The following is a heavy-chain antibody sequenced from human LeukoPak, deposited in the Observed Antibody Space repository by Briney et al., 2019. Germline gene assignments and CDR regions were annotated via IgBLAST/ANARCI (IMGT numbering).Heavy chain of an antibody. CDR2: ISGSGGST. CDR3: AKVTSYYMDV. D-gene: IGHD2-2*01. CDR1: GFTFSSYA. V-gene: IGHV3-23*01. J-gene: IGHJ6*03. Sequence: GGSLRLSCAAFGFTFSSYAMSWVRQAPGKGLEWVSAISGSGGSTYYAESVKGRFTISRDNSKNTLYLQMNSLRAEDTAVYYCAKVTSYYMDVWGKGTTVTVSS.